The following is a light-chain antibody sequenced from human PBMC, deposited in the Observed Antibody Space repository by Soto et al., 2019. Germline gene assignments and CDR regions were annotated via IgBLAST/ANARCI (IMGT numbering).Light chain of an antibody. Sequence: DIQMTQSPSTLSASVGDRVTITCRASQSIGVWLAWYQQKPGTAPKLLIYKTSTLDSGVPLRFSGNGSGTEFTLTISSLQPDDFATYYCQQYINYFRTFGQGTKVEIK. CDR1: QSIGVW. CDR2: KTS. V-gene: IGKV1-5*03. J-gene: IGKJ1*01. CDR3: QQYINYFRT.